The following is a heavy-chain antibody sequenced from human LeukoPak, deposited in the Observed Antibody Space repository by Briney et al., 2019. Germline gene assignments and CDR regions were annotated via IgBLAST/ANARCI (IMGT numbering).Heavy chain of an antibody. CDR3: ANYYYDSSGYRGMNAFDI. J-gene: IGHJ3*02. CDR1: GFTFSSYW. Sequence: GGSLRLSCAASGFTFSSYWMSWVRQAPGKGLEWVANIKQDGSEKYYVDSVKGRFTVSRDNAKNSLYLQMNSLRAEDTAVYYCANYYYDSSGYRGMNAFDIWGQGTMVTVSS. D-gene: IGHD3-22*01. V-gene: IGHV3-7*01. CDR2: IKQDGSEK.